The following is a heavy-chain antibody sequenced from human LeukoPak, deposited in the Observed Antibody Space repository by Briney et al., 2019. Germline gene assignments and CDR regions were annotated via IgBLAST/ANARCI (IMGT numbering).Heavy chain of an antibody. CDR3: ARGPSGYHNT. D-gene: IGHD5-12*01. J-gene: IGHJ4*02. CDR1: GFTFSSYA. CDR2: ISGSGGST. V-gene: IGHV3-23*01. Sequence: GGSLRLSCAASGFTFSSYAMSWVRQAPGKGLEWVSAISGSGGSTYYADSVKGRFTISRDNSKNMVYLQMNSLRAEDTAVYYCARGPSGYHNTGGQGTLVTVSS.